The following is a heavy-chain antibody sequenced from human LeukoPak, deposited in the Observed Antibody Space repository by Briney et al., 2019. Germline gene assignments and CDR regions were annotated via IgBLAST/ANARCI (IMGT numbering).Heavy chain of an antibody. D-gene: IGHD6-25*01. CDR3: ARDHAAFHGFDI. CDR1: GGSISSYH. J-gene: IGHJ3*02. CDR2: IYTSGST. V-gene: IGHV4-4*07. Sequence: KPSETLSHTRTVSGGSISSYHWSWIRQPAGKGLEWIGSIYTSGSTNYNPSLKSRVTMSVDTSKNQFSLKLSSVTAADTAVYYCARDHAAFHGFDIWGQGTMVTVSS.